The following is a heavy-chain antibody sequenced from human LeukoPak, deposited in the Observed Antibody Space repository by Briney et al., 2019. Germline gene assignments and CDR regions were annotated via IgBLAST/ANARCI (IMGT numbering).Heavy chain of an antibody. CDR2: ISYDGINK. J-gene: IGHJ4*02. D-gene: IGHD3-22*01. Sequence: RGSLRLSCAASAFTFSNYAMHWVRQAPGKGLEWVALISYDGINKYYADSVKGRFTISRDNSKNTLYLLMHSLRPEDTAVYYCAREAYDSSAYYFDYWGQGALVTVSS. CDR3: AREAYDSSAYYFDY. CDR1: AFTFSNYA. V-gene: IGHV3-30-3*01.